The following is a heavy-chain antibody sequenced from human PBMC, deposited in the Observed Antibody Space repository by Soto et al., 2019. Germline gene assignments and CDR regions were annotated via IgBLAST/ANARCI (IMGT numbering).Heavy chain of an antibody. CDR3: AIRGWGKWYFAY. Sequence: EVQLLESGGGLVQPGGSLRLSCAASGFTFSSYAMSWVRQAPGKGLEWVSVISGSDGSTYYADSVKGRFTISRDNAKNTLYLQMNSLRAEDTAVYYCAIRGWGKWYFAYWGQGTLVTVSS. CDR2: ISGSDGST. V-gene: IGHV3-23*01. J-gene: IGHJ4*02. D-gene: IGHD3-16*01. CDR1: GFTFSSYA.